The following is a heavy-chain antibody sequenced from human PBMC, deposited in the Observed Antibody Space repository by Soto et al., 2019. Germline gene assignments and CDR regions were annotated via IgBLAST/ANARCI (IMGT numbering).Heavy chain of an antibody. CDR2: ISSSSSTI. CDR1: GFTFSYYS. CDR3: ARDSDDSSGYYLLGVYYFDY. D-gene: IGHD3-22*01. Sequence: PGGSLRLSCVASGFTFSYYSMNWVRQAPGKGLEWVSYISSSSSTIYYADSVKGRFTISRDNAKNSLYLQMNSLRAEDTAVYYCARDSDDSSGYYLLGVYYFDYWGQGTLVTVSS. J-gene: IGHJ4*02. V-gene: IGHV3-48*01.